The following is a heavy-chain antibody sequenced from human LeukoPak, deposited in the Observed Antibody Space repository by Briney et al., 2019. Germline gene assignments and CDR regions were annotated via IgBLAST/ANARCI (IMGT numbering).Heavy chain of an antibody. CDR3: AIGRGGQQLGDS. D-gene: IGHD6-13*01. CDR2: IYPDDSDT. Sequence: GESLKISCQHSEYGFPNYCIGWVRRMPGKGLEWMGIIYPDDSDTRYSPSFQGQVTISADRSINPAYLQWSSLKAAATAMYYCAIGRGGQQLGDSWGQGTLVIVSS. CDR1: EYGFPNYC. J-gene: IGHJ5*01. V-gene: IGHV5-51*01.